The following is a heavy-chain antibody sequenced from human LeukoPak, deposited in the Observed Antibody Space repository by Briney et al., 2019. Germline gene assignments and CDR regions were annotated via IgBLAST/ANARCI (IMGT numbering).Heavy chain of an antibody. Sequence: PSETLSLTCTVSGGSISSYYWSWIRQPPGKGLEWIGYIYYSGSTNYNPSLKSRVTISVDTSKNQFSLKLSSVTAADMAVYYCARREWMGAYNWFDPWGQGTLVTVSS. V-gene: IGHV4-59*01. CDR1: GGSISSYY. CDR2: IYYSGST. CDR3: ARREWMGAYNWFDP. J-gene: IGHJ5*02. D-gene: IGHD3-3*01.